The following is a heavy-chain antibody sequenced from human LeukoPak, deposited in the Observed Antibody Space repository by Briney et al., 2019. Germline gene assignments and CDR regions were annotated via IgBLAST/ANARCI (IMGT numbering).Heavy chain of an antibody. CDR2: ISWNSGST. V-gene: IGHV3-9*01. D-gene: IGHD1-26*01. J-gene: IGHJ4*02. CDR3: AEGSNSGIYGSMEYFDY. CDR1: GFTFDDYA. Sequence: GGSLRLSCTASGFTFDDYAMHWVRQAPGKGLEWVAVISWNSGSTGYADSVKGRFTITRDNAKNSLYLQMNSLRAEDTDLYYCAEGSNSGIYGSMEYFDYWGQGPLVTVSS.